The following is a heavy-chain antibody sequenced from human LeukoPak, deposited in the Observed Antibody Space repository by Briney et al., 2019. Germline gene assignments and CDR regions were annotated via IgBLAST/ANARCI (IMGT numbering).Heavy chain of an antibody. J-gene: IGHJ6*03. CDR2: IYSGGTT. V-gene: IGHV3-53*01. D-gene: IGHD2-15*01. CDR1: GFTVSSYY. CDR3: ARGYCSGGSCYSNDYYYLDV. Sequence: PGGSLRLSCAASGFTVSSYYMSWLRQAPGKGLEWVSIIYSGGTTYYTDSVKGRFTISRGISENTVYLRMNSLRVEDAAVYYCARGYCSGGSCYSNDYYYLDVWGKGTTVTVSS.